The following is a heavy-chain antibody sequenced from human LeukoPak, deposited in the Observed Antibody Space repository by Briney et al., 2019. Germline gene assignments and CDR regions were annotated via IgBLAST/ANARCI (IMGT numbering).Heavy chain of an antibody. D-gene: IGHD4-11*01. CDR1: RFTFSNAW. V-gene: IGHV3-15*01. CDR3: TTDYTVTKG. CDR2: IKSKTDGGTT. J-gene: IGHJ4*02. Sequence: GGSLRLSCAASRFTFSNAWMSWVRQAPGKGQGWVGRIKSKTDGGTTDYAAPVKGRFTISRDDSKNTLYLQMNCLRTEHTAVYYCTTDYTVTKGRGQATLVTVSS.